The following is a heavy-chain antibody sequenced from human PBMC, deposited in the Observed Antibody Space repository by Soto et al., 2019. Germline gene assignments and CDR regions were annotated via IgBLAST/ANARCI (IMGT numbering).Heavy chain of an antibody. CDR2: ISSSSSYI. Sequence: GGSLRLSCAASGFTFSSYSMNWVRQAPGKGLEWVSSISSSSSYIYYADSVKGRFTISRDNAKNSLYLQMNSLRAEDTAVYYCARSIAVAAKFPDDAFDIWGQGTMVTVSS. J-gene: IGHJ3*02. CDR3: ARSIAVAAKFPDDAFDI. CDR1: GFTFSSYS. V-gene: IGHV3-21*01. D-gene: IGHD6-19*01.